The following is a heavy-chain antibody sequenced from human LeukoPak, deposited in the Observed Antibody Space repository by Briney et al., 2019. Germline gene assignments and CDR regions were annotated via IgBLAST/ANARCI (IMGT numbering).Heavy chain of an antibody. D-gene: IGHD2-2*01. Sequence: PGGSLRLSCAASGFTFSSYAMSWVRQAPGKGLEWVSAISGSGGSTYYADSVKGRFTISRDNSKNTLYLQMNSLRAEDTAVYYCAKWACSSTSCYGGFDYWGQGTLVTVSS. V-gene: IGHV3-23*01. CDR2: ISGSGGST. CDR3: AKWACSSTSCYGGFDY. CDR1: GFTFSSYA. J-gene: IGHJ4*02.